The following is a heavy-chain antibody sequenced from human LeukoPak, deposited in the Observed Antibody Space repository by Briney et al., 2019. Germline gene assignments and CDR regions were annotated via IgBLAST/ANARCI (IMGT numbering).Heavy chain of an antibody. J-gene: IGHJ6*02. D-gene: IGHD6-19*01. V-gene: IGHV3-21*01. CDR1: GFTFSSYS. Sequence: PGGSLRLSCAASGFTFSSYSMNWVRQAPGKGLEWVSSISSSSSYIYYADSVKGRFTISRDNAKNSLYLQMNSLRAEDTAVYYCARDARIAVAPRYGMDVWGQGTTVTVSS. CDR2: ISSSSSYI. CDR3: ARDARIAVAPRYGMDV.